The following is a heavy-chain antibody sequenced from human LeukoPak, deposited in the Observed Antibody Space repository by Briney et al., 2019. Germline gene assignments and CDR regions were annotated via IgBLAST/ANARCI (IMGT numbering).Heavy chain of an antibody. CDR2: IYYRGTT. V-gene: IGHV4-39*01. CDR1: GGSITDDNYY. Sequence: SETLSLTCSVSGGSITDDNYYWGWIRQPPGKGLEWIGAIYYRGTTSYMPSLKSRVTISVDTSKNQFSLKLDSVTAADTPVYYCARHRYYYDKSAFSFDSWGQGTLVTVSS. D-gene: IGHD3-22*01. J-gene: IGHJ4*02. CDR3: ARHRYYYDKSAFSFDS.